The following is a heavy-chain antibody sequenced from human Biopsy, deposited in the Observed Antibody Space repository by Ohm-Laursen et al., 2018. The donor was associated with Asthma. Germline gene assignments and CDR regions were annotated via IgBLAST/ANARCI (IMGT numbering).Heavy chain of an antibody. CDR2: IIPNSGDT. D-gene: IGHD4-17*01. Sequence: GSSVKVSCKASGYTFISYAIHWVRQAPGQGLEWMGRIIPNSGDTKYAQKFQGRVTMTRDTSISTAYMELNTLTSDDTAVYYCARGGYYGDRRQHNGLDVWGQGTTVTVSS. J-gene: IGHJ6*02. V-gene: IGHV1-2*06. CDR1: GYTFISYA. CDR3: ARGGYYGDRRQHNGLDV.